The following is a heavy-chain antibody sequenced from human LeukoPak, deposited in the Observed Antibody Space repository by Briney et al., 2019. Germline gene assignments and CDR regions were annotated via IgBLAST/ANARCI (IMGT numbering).Heavy chain of an antibody. Sequence: ASVKVSCKASGYTFTSYGISWVRQAPGQGLEWMGWISAYNGNTNYAQKLQGRVTMTTDTSTSTAYMELRSLRSDDTAVYYCARGPKYNWNYGYYYYYMDVWAKGPRSPSP. J-gene: IGHJ6*03. D-gene: IGHD1-7*01. CDR1: GYTFTSYG. CDR3: ARGPKYNWNYGYYYYYMDV. V-gene: IGHV1-18*01. CDR2: ISAYNGNT.